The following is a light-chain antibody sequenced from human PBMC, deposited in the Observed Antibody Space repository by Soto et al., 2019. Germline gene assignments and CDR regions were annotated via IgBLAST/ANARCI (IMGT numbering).Light chain of an antibody. J-gene: IGKJ1*01. CDR3: HQTYSPPDT. CDR1: QSIDTH. V-gene: IGKV1-39*01. Sequence: DIRMTQSPSSLSASVGDRVTITCRASQSIDTHLNWYQQHPGKAPNALIYEASNLQSGGPSRFSGSGSGTDFTLTISGLQPDDSATYYCHQTYSPPDTFGQGTKVEIK. CDR2: EAS.